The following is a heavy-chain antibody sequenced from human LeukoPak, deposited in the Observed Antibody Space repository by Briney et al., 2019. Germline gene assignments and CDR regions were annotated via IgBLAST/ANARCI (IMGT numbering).Heavy chain of an antibody. CDR1: GGSIGGHTFY. Sequence: SETLSLTCNVSGGSIGGHTFYWDWIRQPPGKGLEWIATIYYNGNTFYNPPLKSRVAISIDMSKSQFSLHLSSVTAADTAIYYCARLTALAGHRGAFDIWGPGTMVTVSS. CDR3: ARLTALAGHRGAFDI. V-gene: IGHV4-39*01. CDR2: IYYNGNT. D-gene: IGHD6-19*01. J-gene: IGHJ3*02.